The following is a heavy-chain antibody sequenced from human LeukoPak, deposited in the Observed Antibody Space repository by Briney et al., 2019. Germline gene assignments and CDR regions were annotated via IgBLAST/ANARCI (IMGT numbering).Heavy chain of an antibody. J-gene: IGHJ4*01. CDR3: AKDRITIFGVVIKGNDY. CDR2: ISGSGGST. V-gene: IGHV3-23*01. Sequence: GGSLRLSCAASGFTFSSYAMSWVRQAPGKGLEWVSAISGSGGSTYYADSVKGRFTISRDNSKNTLYLQMNSLRAEDTAVYYCAKDRITIFGVVIKGNDYWGHGTLVTVSS. D-gene: IGHD3-3*01. CDR1: GFTFSSYA.